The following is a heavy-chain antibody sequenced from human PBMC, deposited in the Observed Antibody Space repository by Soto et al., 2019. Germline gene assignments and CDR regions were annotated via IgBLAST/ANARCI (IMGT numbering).Heavy chain of an antibody. CDR2: IYSGGST. CDR3: ASTKRLGYCSSTSCYGISAFDI. J-gene: IGHJ3*02. D-gene: IGHD2-2*01. Sequence: PGGSLRLSCAASGFTVSSNYMSWVRQAPGKGLEWVSVIYSGGSTYYADSVKGRFTISRHNSKNTLYLQMNSLRAEDTAVYYCASTKRLGYCSSTSCYGISAFDIWGQGTMVTVSS. V-gene: IGHV3-53*04. CDR1: GFTVSSNY.